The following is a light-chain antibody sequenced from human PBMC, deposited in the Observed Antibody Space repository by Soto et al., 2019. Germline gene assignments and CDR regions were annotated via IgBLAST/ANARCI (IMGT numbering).Light chain of an antibody. CDR3: QAYDYSLTAFV. Sequence: QSALTQPASVSGTPGQSITISCTGSNSDVGIYDFVSWYQHHPGRAPKLIVSEVSHRPSGVSNRFSGSKSGNTASLTISGLQSEDEADYYCQAYDYSLTAFVFGGGTQLTVL. V-gene: IGLV2-14*01. J-gene: IGLJ3*02. CDR1: NSDVGIYDF. CDR2: EVS.